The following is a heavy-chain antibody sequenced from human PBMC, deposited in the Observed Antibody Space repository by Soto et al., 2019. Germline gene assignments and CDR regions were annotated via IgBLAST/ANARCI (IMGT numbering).Heavy chain of an antibody. D-gene: IGHD5-12*01. CDR1: GLTFSSYA. CDR3: ARESGYEPYGMDV. CDR2: ISYDGSNK. V-gene: IGHV3-30-3*01. J-gene: IGHJ6*02. Sequence: QVQLVESGGGVVQPGRSLRLSCAASGLTFSSYAMHWVRQAPGKGLEWVAVISYDGSNKYYADSVKGRFTISRDNSKNTLYLQMNSLRAEDTAVYYCARESGYEPYGMDVWGQGTTVTVSS.